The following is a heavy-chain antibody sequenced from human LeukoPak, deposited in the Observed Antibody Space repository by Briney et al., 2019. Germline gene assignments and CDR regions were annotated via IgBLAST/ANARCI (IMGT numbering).Heavy chain of an antibody. CDR3: ARAYSSSWSAIDY. CDR2: IWYDGSNK. D-gene: IGHD6-13*01. Sequence: GGSLRLSCAASGFSFSNYGMHWVRQAPGKGLEWVAVIWYDGSNKYYADSVEGRFTISRDNSKNTLYLQMNSLRAEDTAVYYCARAYSSSWSAIDYWGQGTLVTVSS. V-gene: IGHV3-33*01. CDR1: GFSFSNYG. J-gene: IGHJ4*02.